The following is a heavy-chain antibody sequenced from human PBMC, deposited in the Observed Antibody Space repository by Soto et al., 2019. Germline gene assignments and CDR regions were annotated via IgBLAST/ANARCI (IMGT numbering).Heavy chain of an antibody. CDR1: GFTVSSNY. CDR2: IYSGGST. CDR3: ARASKEGSMVRGSYYYYMDV. J-gene: IGHJ6*03. Sequence: LSLTCAASGFTVSSNYMSWVRQAPGKGLEWVSVIYSGGSTYYADSVKGRFTISRHNSKNTLYLQMNSLRAEDTAVYYCARASKEGSMVRGSYYYYMDVWGKGTTVTVSS. V-gene: IGHV3-53*04. D-gene: IGHD3-10*01.